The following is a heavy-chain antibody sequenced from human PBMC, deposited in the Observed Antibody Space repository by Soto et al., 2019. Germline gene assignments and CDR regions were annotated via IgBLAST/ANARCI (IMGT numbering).Heavy chain of an antibody. D-gene: IGHD2-15*01. V-gene: IGHV1-69*12. CDR1: GGTFSSYA. J-gene: IGHJ6*02. Sequence: QVQLVQSGAEVKKPGSSVKVSCKASGGTFSSYAVSWVRQAPGQELEWMGGIIPIFGTANYAQKFQGRVKITAAESTSTAYMELSSLRSEDTAVYYCARDPDLRWYHGMDVWGQGTTVTVSS. CDR2: IIPIFGTA. CDR3: ARDPDLRWYHGMDV.